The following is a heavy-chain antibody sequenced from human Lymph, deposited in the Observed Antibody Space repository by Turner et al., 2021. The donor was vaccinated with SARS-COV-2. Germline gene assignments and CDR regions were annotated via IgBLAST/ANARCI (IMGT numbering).Heavy chain of an antibody. CDR1: CFTFSSYA. J-gene: IGHJ4*02. CDR3: ARDRDSSGWVDY. CDR2: ISYDGSDK. D-gene: IGHD3-22*01. V-gene: IGHV3-30*04. Sequence: QVQLVESGGCVVQPWWSLILSCAASCFTFSSYAMLWVRQAPGKGLEWVAFISYDGSDKYYADSVKGRFTFSRDNSKNTLYLQMNSLRAEDTAVYYCARDRDSSGWVDYWGQGTLVTVSS.